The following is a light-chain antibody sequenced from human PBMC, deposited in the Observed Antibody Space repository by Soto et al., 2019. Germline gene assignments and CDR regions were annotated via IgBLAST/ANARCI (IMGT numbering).Light chain of an antibody. Sequence: ETQMIPKHSKLAASVRSIDLSGCRASQSISTWLAWYQQKPGKAPKLLIYDASSLESGVPSRFFVCESRTEFALSMSCRQSCCTAIHNCEQYITDAWTVGGGTKVDIK. CDR2: DAS. CDR1: QSISTW. CDR3: EQYITDAWT. J-gene: IGKJ4*02. V-gene: IGKV1-5*01.